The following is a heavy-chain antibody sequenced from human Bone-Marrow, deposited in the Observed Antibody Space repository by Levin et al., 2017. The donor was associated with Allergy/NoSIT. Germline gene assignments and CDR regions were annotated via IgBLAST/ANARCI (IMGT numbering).Heavy chain of an antibody. D-gene: IGHD1-26*01. CDR1: GFTFSTYA. CDR2: ITDSGGNT. Sequence: GESLKISCAASGFTFSTYAMNWVRQAPGRGLEWVSTITDSGGNTNYPDSVRGRFTISRDNSKNTLYLQMNSLRAEDTAVYFCAKGRGGTYPLSRELDYWGQGTLVTVSS. CDR3: AKGRGGTYPLSRELDY. V-gene: IGHV3-23*01. J-gene: IGHJ4*02.